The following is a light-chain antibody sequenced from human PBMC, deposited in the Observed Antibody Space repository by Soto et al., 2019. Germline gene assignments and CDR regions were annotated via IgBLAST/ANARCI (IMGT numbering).Light chain of an antibody. CDR1: HSVSSSY. CDR3: QQYDGSPPIT. Sequence: EIVLTQSPGTLSLSPGERATLSCRASHSVSSSYLAWYQQKPGQAPRLLIYGASSRATGIPDRFRGSGSGTDFPLSISRLEPEDFAVYYCQQYDGSPPITFGQGTRLEIK. V-gene: IGKV3-20*01. CDR2: GAS. J-gene: IGKJ5*01.